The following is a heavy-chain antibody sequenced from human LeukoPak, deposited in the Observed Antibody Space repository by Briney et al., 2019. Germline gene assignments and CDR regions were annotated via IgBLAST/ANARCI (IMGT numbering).Heavy chain of an antibody. CDR3: ARDWQDSSSWDFDY. J-gene: IGHJ4*02. V-gene: IGHV3-30*03. CDR1: GFTFSSYG. Sequence: GGSLRLSCAASGFTFSSYGMHWVRQAPGKGLEWVAVISYDGSNKYYADSVKGRFTIPRDNSKNTLYLQMNSLRAEDTAVYYCARDWQDSSSWDFDYWGQGTLVTVSS. D-gene: IGHD6-13*01. CDR2: ISYDGSNK.